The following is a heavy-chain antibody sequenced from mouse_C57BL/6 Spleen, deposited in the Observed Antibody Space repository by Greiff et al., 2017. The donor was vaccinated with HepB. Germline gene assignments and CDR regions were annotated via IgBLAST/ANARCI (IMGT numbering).Heavy chain of an antibody. J-gene: IGHJ1*03. CDR3: ASASIYYYGSSYGWYFDV. D-gene: IGHD1-1*01. CDR2: IYPGSGNT. CDR1: GYTFTDYY. V-gene: IGHV1-76*01. Sequence: QVQLQQSGAELVRPGASVKLSCKASGYTFTDYYINWVKQRPGQGLEWIARIYPGSGNTYYNEKFKGKATLTAEKSSSTAYMQLSSLTSEDSAVYCCASASIYYYGSSYGWYFDVWGTGTTVTVSS.